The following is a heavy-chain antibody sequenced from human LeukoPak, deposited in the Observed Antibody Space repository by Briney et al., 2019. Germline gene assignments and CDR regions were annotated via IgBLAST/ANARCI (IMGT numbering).Heavy chain of an antibody. CDR3: ASVLLGSSSSGFDY. D-gene: IGHD6-13*01. CDR2: INHSGST. CDR1: GGSFSGYY. V-gene: IGHV4-34*01. J-gene: IGHJ4*02. Sequence: PSETLSLTCAVYGGSFSGYYWSWIRQPPGKGLEWIGEINHSGSTNYNPSLKSRVTMSVDTSKNQFSLKLSSVTAADTAVYYCASVLLGSSSSGFDYWGQGTLVTVSS.